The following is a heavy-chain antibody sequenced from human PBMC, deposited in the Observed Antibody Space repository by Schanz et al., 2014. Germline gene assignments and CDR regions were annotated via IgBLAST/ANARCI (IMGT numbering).Heavy chain of an antibody. CDR1: GFTFSTYA. CDR3: ARAQGVIRLYYGVDV. Sequence: EVKLLESGGHLVQPGGSLRLSCVASGFTFSTYAMSWVRQAPGKGPEWVSSLTGSGGGTYYADSVRGRFTISRDNSMNTVYLQMNSLRSDDAAVYYCARAQGVIRLYYGVDVWGQGTTVIVSS. V-gene: IGHV3-23*01. D-gene: IGHD3-10*01. J-gene: IGHJ6*02. CDR2: LTGSGGGT.